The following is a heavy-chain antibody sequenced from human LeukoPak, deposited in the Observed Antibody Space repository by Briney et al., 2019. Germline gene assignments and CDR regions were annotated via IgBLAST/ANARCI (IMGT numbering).Heavy chain of an antibody. D-gene: IGHD2-2*03. CDR1: GFSFSSYA. Sequence: GGSLRLSCEASGFSFSSYAMHWVRQAPGKGLEWLGVISYDGFNKYYGDSVRGRFTISRDNSKKTLYVQMNSLRAEDTATYYCAKDGYCDSGACFGWFDPWGQGTLVTVSS. V-gene: IGHV3-30*04. CDR2: ISYDGFNK. CDR3: AKDGYCDSGACFGWFDP. J-gene: IGHJ5*02.